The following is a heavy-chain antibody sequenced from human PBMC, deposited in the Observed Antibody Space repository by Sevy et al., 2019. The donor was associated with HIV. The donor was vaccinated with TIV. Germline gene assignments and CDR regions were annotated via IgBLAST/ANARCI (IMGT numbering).Heavy chain of an antibody. D-gene: IGHD1-26*01. CDR1: GHTLTELS. V-gene: IGHV1-24*01. CDR2: FDPEDGET. Sequence: ASVKVSCKVSGHTLTELSMHWVRQAPGKGLEWMGGFDPEDGETVYAQNFQGTVTMTEDTSTDTAYMALSSLRSEDTAVYYCAMIDLIVEATNGFDYWGQGSLVTVSS. J-gene: IGHJ4*02. CDR3: AMIDLIVEATNGFDY.